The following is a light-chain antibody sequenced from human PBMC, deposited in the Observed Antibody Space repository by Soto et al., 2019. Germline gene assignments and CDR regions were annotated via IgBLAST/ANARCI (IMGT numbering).Light chain of an antibody. CDR3: ATWEDSLSGRV. V-gene: IGLV1-47*02. J-gene: IGLJ3*02. CDR1: SSNVGNHF. Sequence: QSVLTQPPSASGTPGQRVTISCSGSSSNVGNHFVYWYQHLPGTAPRLLIYNSDQRPSRVPDRFSVSKSGASASLAISGLRADDAGDYYCATWEDSLSGRVFGGGTKVTVL. CDR2: NSD.